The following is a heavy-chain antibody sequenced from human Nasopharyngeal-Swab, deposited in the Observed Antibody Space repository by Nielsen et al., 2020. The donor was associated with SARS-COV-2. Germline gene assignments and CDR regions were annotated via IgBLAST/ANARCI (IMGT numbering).Heavy chain of an antibody. CDR3: ARDGLDYDFWSAYFMDV. V-gene: IGHV3-9*01. Sequence: GGSLRLSCAASGFSFDDYAMYWVRQPPGKGLAWVSGIPWNSDSVDYAGSVKGRITISRDNAKNSLFLQMNSLRAEGTAVYYCARDGLDYDFWSAYFMDVWGQGTTVTVSS. J-gene: IGHJ6*02. CDR1: GFSFDDYA. CDR2: IPWNSDSV. D-gene: IGHD3-3*01.